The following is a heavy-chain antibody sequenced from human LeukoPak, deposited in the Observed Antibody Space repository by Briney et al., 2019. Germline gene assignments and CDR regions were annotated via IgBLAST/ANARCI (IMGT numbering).Heavy chain of an antibody. Sequence: GASVKVSCKASGGTFSSYAISWVRQAPGQGLEWMGGIIPIFGTANYAQKFQGRVTITADESTSTAYMELNSLRSEDTAVYYCARDGHYDIGDRTDAFDIWGQGTMVTVSS. CDR3: ARDGHYDIGDRTDAFDI. CDR2: IIPIFGTA. CDR1: GGTFSSYA. V-gene: IGHV1-69*13. D-gene: IGHD3-9*01. J-gene: IGHJ3*02.